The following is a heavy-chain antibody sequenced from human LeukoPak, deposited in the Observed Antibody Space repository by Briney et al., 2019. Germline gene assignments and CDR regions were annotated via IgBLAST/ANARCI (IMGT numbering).Heavy chain of an antibody. Sequence: PSETLSLTCTVSGGSLGGYYWSWIRQTPGKGLEYIGYIYPTGNTNGNTNYNPSLKSLVTISVDTSKNQLSLNLTSVTAADTAKYYCARLQWLVRSWFDPWGQGTLVIVSS. CDR2: IYPTGNTN. CDR1: GGSLGGYY. J-gene: IGHJ5*02. D-gene: IGHD6-19*01. V-gene: IGHV4-4*08. CDR3: ARLQWLVRSWFDP.